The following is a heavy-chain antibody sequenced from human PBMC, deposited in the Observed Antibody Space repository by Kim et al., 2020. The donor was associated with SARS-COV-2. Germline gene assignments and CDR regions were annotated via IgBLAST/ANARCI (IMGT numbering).Heavy chain of an antibody. J-gene: IGHJ4*02. CDR1: GFTFSDYY. CDR2: ISSSSSYT. Sequence: GGSLRLSCAASGFTFSDYYMSWIRQAPGKGLEWVSYISSSSSYTNYADSVKGRFTISRDNAKNSLYLQMNRLRAEDTAVYYCARDLGMITFGGVIVTGRFDYWGQGTLVTVSS. D-gene: IGHD3-16*02. CDR3: ARDLGMITFGGVIVTGRFDY. V-gene: IGHV3-11*05.